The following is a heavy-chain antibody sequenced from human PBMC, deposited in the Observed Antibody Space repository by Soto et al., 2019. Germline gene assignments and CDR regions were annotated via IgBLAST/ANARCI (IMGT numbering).Heavy chain of an antibody. CDR1: GFTFSSYG. Sequence: GGSLRLSCAASGFTFSSYGMHWVRQAPGKGLEWVAVISDDGSKEYYADSVKGRFTISRDNSKNTLYLQMNSLRAEDTAVYYCAREVYYDFWSGFNTHPYYFDYWGQGTLVTVSS. D-gene: IGHD3-3*01. CDR3: AREVYYDFWSGFNTHPYYFDY. V-gene: IGHV3-30*19. J-gene: IGHJ4*02. CDR2: ISDDGSKE.